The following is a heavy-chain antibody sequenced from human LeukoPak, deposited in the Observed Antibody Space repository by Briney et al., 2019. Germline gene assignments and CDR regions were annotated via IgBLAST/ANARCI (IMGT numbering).Heavy chain of an antibody. CDR1: GFTFDDYG. D-gene: IGHD4-17*01. J-gene: IGHJ4*02. Sequence: GGSLRLSCAASGFTFDDYGMSWVRQAPGKGLEWVSGINWNGGSTGYADSVKGRFTISRDNAKNSLYLQMNSLRAEDTAVYYCAKGPYGDYEGLDYWGQGTLVTVSS. CDR3: AKGPYGDYEGLDY. V-gene: IGHV3-20*04. CDR2: INWNGGST.